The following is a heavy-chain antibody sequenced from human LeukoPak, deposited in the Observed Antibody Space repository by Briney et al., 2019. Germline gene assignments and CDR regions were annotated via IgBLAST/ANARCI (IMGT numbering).Heavy chain of an antibody. J-gene: IGHJ4*02. CDR1: GFTSSSYE. D-gene: IGHD3-22*01. CDR3: AREDYYDSSGFYFDY. Sequence: GGSLRLSCAASGFTSSSYEMNWVRQAPGKGLEWVSYISSSGSTVYYADSVKGRFTISRDNAKNSLYLQMNSLRAEDTAVYYCAREDYYDSSGFYFDYWGQGTLVTVSS. CDR2: ISSSGSTV. V-gene: IGHV3-48*03.